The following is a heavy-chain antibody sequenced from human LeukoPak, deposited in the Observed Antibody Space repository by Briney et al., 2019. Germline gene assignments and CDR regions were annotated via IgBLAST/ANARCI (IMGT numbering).Heavy chain of an antibody. CDR3: ATNYYGSGSFGLDAFDV. CDR2: IKQDGSGK. V-gene: IGHV3-7*01. Sequence: GGSLRLFCAASGFTFSRYWMSWVRQAPGKGLEWVANIKQDGSGKYYVDSVKGRFTISRDNAKNSLYLQMNSLRAEDTALYYCATNYYGSGSFGLDAFDVWGQGTMVAVSS. D-gene: IGHD3-10*01. CDR1: GFTFSRYW. J-gene: IGHJ3*01.